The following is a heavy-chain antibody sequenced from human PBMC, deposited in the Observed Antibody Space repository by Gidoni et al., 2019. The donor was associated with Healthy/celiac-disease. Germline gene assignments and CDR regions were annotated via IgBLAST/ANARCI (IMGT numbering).Heavy chain of an antibody. CDR1: GGPISSGDYY. D-gene: IGHD3-10*01. CDR3: ARGGWGYYGSGSYYDFAY. J-gene: IGHJ4*02. V-gene: IGHV4-30-4*01. Sequence: QVQLQESGPGLVKPSQTLSLTCTVPGGPISSGDYYWSWIRQPPGKVLEWIGYIYYSVSTSYNPSLKSRVTLSVDTSKNQFSLKLSSVAAADTAVYYCARGGWGYYGSGSYYDFAYWGQGTLVTVSS. CDR2: IYYSVST.